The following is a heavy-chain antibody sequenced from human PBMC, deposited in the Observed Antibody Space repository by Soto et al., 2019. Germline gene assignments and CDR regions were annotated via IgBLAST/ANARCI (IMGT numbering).Heavy chain of an antibody. D-gene: IGHD2-21*02. V-gene: IGHV4-30-2*01. CDR3: ARAIVVVTAINRLYYFDY. Sequence: SETLSLTCAVSGGSISSGGYSWSWIRQPPGKGLEWIGYIYHSGSTYYNPSLKSRVTISVDRSKNQFSLKLSSVTAADTAVYYCARAIVVVTAINRLYYFDYWGQGTLVTVSS. CDR2: IYHSGST. J-gene: IGHJ4*02. CDR1: GGSISSGGYS.